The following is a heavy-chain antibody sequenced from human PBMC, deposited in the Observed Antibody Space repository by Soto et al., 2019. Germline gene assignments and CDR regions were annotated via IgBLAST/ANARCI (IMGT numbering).Heavy chain of an antibody. CDR3: ARELVGHSSSYFDY. V-gene: IGHV4-30-2*01. J-gene: IGHJ4*02. D-gene: IGHD6-6*01. CDR1: GGSISSGGYS. CDR2: IYHSGST. Sequence: KSSETLSLTCAVSGGSISSGGYSWSWIRQPPGKGLEWIGYIYHSGSTYYNPSLKSRVTISVDRSTNQFSLKLSSVPAADTAVYYCARELVGHSSSYFDYWGQGTLVTVSS.